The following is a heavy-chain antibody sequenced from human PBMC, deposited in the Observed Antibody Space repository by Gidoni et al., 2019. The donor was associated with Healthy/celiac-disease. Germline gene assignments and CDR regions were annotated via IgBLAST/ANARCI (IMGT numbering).Heavy chain of an antibody. D-gene: IGHD4-17*01. V-gene: IGHV3-13*01. CDR3: ARSYGDYAIGRGGMDV. CDR1: EFPFGRYD. CDR2: IGTAGDT. J-gene: IGHJ6*02. Sequence: EVPLVAPGGCLVQPGGSLRLSCEASEFPFGRYDMHWVRQATGKGLEWVSAIGTAGDTYYPGSVKGRFTISRENAKNSLYLQMNSLRAGDTAVYYCARSYGDYAIGRGGMDVWGQGTTVTVSS.